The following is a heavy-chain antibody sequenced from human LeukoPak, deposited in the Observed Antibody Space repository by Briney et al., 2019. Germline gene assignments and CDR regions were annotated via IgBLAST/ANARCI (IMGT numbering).Heavy chain of an antibody. CDR2: ISYDGSNK. V-gene: IGHV3-30-3*02. Sequence: PGGSLRLSCAASGFTFSSYAMHWVRQAPGKGLEWVAVISYDGSNKYYADSVKGRFTISRDNSKSTLYLQMNSLRAEDTAVYYCAVNTAISQFDAFDIWGQGTMVTVSS. D-gene: IGHD5-18*01. J-gene: IGHJ3*02. CDR1: GFTFSSYA. CDR3: AVNTAISQFDAFDI.